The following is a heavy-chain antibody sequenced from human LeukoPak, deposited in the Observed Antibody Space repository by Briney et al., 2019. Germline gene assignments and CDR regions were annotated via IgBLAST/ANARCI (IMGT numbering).Heavy chain of an antibody. CDR3: ARRTYYYDSSDYYVFAFDI. CDR1: GYTFTSYG. CDR2: ISAYNGNT. Sequence: ASVKVACKASGYTFTSYGISWVRQAPGQGLEWMGWISAYNGNTNYAQKLQGRVTMTTDTSTSTAYMELRSLRSDDTAVYYCARRTYYYDSSDYYVFAFDIWGQGTMVTVSS. J-gene: IGHJ3*02. V-gene: IGHV1-18*01. D-gene: IGHD3-22*01.